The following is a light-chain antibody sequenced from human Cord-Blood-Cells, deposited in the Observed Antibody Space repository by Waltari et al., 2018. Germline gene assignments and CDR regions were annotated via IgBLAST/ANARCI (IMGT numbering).Light chain of an antibody. J-gene: IGLJ1*01. CDR1: SSYVSGYNY. Sequence: QSALTQPASVSGSPGQSIAISSTGTSSYVSGYNYVSWYPQNPGKAPKLMIYEVSNRPSGVSNRFSGSKSGNTASLTISGLQTEDETDYYCSSYTSSSTYVFGTGTKVTVL. V-gene: IGLV2-14*01. CDR2: EVS. CDR3: SSYTSSSTYV.